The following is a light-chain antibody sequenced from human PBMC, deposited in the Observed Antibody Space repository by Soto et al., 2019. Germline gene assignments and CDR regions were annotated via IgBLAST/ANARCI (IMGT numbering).Light chain of an antibody. V-gene: IGKV3-20*01. CDR3: HQYGSSPNT. Sequence: EIVLTQSPGILSLSPGERATLSCRASQSVSSSYLAWLQHKPGQAPRLLIYGASSRATGIPDRFSGSGSGTDFTLTISRLEPEDFAVYYCHQYGSSPNTFGQGTKLEIK. J-gene: IGKJ2*01. CDR1: QSVSSSY. CDR2: GAS.